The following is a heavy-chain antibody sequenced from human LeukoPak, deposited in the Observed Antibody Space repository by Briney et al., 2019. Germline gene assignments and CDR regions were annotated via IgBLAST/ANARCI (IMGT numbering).Heavy chain of an antibody. CDR2: IYHSGST. CDR1: GGSISSGGYS. Sequence: SETLSLTCAVSGGSISSGGYSWSWIRQPPGKGLEWIGYIYHSGSTYYNPSLKSRVTISVDRSKNQFSLKLSSVTAADTAVYYCARETYYYGMDVWGQGATVTVSS. CDR3: ARETYYYGMDV. J-gene: IGHJ6*02. V-gene: IGHV4-30-2*01.